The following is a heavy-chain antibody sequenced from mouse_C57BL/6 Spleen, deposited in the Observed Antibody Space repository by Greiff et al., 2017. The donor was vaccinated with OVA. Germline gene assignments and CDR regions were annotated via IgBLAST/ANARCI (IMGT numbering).Heavy chain of an antibody. CDR1: GYTFTSYW. D-gene: IGHD1-1*01. Sequence: QVQLQQPGAELVKPGASVKLSCKASGYTFTSYWMHWVKQRPGRGLEWIGRIDPNSGGTKYNEKFKSKATLTVDKPSSTAYMQLSSLTSEDSAVYYCARGVYYYGSSYVDYAMDYWGQGTSVTVSS. CDR2: IDPNSGGT. J-gene: IGHJ4*01. V-gene: IGHV1-72*01. CDR3: ARGVYYYGSSYVDYAMDY.